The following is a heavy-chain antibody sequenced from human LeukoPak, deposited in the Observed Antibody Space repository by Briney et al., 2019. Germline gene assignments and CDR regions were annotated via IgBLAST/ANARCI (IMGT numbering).Heavy chain of an antibody. Sequence: PSETLSLTCTVSGGSISSGDYYWSWIRQPPGKGLEWIGYIYYSGSTNYNPSLKSRVTISVDTSKNQFSLKLSSVTAADTAVYYCARHNDPSSGYSPIDYWGQGTLVTVSS. J-gene: IGHJ4*02. CDR3: ARHNDPSSGYSPIDY. V-gene: IGHV4-61*08. D-gene: IGHD3-22*01. CDR1: GGSISSGDYY. CDR2: IYYSGST.